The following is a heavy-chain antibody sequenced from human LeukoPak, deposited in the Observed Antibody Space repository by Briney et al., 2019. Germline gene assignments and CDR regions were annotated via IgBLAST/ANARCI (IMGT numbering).Heavy chain of an antibody. CDR1: GDSVSSVTDY. J-gene: IGHJ4*02. CDR3: AGERGEEYSSGWYKTNYFDN. D-gene: IGHD6-19*01. Sequence: SETLSLTCTVAGDSVSSVTDYWAWIRQPPGRGLEWIASADYSGGTYYNPSLESRVAISADMSKKQISLTLTSVTGADTAVYYCAGERGEEYSSGWYKTNYFDNWGQGIRVTVSS. CDR2: ADYSGGT. V-gene: IGHV4-39*07.